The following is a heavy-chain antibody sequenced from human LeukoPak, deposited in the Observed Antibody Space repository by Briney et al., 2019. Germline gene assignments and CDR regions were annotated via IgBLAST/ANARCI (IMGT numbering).Heavy chain of an antibody. D-gene: IGHD1-14*01. CDR3: AEGYEGAVVI. J-gene: IGHJ3*02. CDR2: ISGSGGST. CDR1: GFTFSSYA. V-gene: IGHV3-23*01. Sequence: PGGSLRLPCAASGFTFSSYAMRWVRQAPGKGLEWVSAISGSGGSTYYADSVKGRFTISRDNSKNTLYLQMNSLRAEDTAVYYCAEGYEGAVVILGQGTMVTVSS.